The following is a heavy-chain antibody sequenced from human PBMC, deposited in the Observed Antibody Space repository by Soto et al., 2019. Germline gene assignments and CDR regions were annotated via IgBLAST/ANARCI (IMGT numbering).Heavy chain of an antibody. Sequence: QVQLVESGGGVVQPGRSLRLSCAASGFTFRSYGMHWVRQAPGKGLEWVAVISYDGSNKYYADSVKGRFTISRDNSKNTLYLQMNSLRAEDTAVYYCAKDIYTVTTPRGDGMDVWGQGTTVTVSS. J-gene: IGHJ6*02. CDR2: ISYDGSNK. CDR3: AKDIYTVTTPRGDGMDV. CDR1: GFTFRSYG. D-gene: IGHD4-17*01. V-gene: IGHV3-30*18.